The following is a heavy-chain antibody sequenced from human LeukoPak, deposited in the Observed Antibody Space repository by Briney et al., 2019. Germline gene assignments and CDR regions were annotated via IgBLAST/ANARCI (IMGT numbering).Heavy chain of an antibody. CDR3: ARVHCSSTSCSYYYYYYMDV. J-gene: IGHJ6*03. D-gene: IGHD2-2*01. V-gene: IGHV4-38-2*01. CDR1: GYSISSGYY. Sequence: PSETLSLTCAVSGYSISSGYYWGWIRQPPGKGLEWIGSIHHSGSTYYNPSLKSRVTISVDTSKNQFSLKLSSVTAADTAVYYCARVHCSSTSCSYYYYYYMDVWGKGTTVTVSS. CDR2: IHHSGST.